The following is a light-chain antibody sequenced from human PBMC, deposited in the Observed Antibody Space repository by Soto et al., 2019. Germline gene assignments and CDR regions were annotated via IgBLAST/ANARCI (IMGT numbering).Light chain of an antibody. CDR1: QTVRSNY. V-gene: IGKV3-20*01. CDR3: QHYGGPVGYT. J-gene: IGKJ2*01. CDR2: GVS. Sequence: EIVLTQSPRTLSLSPGDRATLSCRASQTVRSNYVAWYQQKPGQAPKLLIYGVSSRATDIPGRFSGSGSGTDFALTISRLEPEDFAVYYCQHYGGPVGYTFGQGTKLEIK.